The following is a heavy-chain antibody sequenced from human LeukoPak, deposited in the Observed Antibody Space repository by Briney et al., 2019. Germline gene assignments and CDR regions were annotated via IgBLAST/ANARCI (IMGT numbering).Heavy chain of an antibody. D-gene: IGHD6-13*01. CDR3: ARAPSSRKDYYYYMDV. Sequence: GESLKISCKGSGYSFTSYWIGWVRQMPGKGLEWMGIIYPGDSDTRYGPSFQGQVTISADKSISTAYLQWSSLKASDTAMYYCARAPSSRKDYYYYMDVWGKGTTVTVSS. CDR1: GYSFTSYW. V-gene: IGHV5-51*01. CDR2: IYPGDSDT. J-gene: IGHJ6*03.